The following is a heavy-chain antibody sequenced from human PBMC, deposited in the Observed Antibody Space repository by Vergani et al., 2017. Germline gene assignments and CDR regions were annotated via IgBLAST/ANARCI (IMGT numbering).Heavy chain of an antibody. V-gene: IGHV3-30-3*01. CDR3: AKDTYDSSGYYFDY. D-gene: IGHD3-22*01. J-gene: IGHJ4*02. Sequence: VQLVESGGGLVKWGGSLRLSCAASGFSFGNYAMHWVRQAPGKGLEWVGVISYDGTEKKYADSVNGRFTISRDNSKKMMSLQMNSLRAEDTAVYYCAKDTYDSSGYYFDYWGQGTLVTVSS. CDR1: GFSFGNYA. CDR2: ISYDGTEK.